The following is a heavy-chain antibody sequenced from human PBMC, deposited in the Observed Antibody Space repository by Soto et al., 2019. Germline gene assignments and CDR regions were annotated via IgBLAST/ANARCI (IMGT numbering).Heavy chain of an antibody. CDR3: AKLGLWFGDYYFDY. D-gene: IGHD3-10*01. CDR1: GFTFSSYE. J-gene: IGHJ4*02. Sequence: RRLSCAASGFTFSSYEMNWVRQAPGKGLEWVSYISSSGSTIYYADSVKGRFTISRDNAKNSLYLQMNSLRAEDTAVYYCAKLGLWFGDYYFDYWGQGTLVTVSS. V-gene: IGHV3-48*03. CDR2: ISSSGSTI.